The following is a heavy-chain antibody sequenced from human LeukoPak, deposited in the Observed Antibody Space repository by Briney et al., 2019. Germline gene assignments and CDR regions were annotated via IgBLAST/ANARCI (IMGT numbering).Heavy chain of an antibody. CDR1: GFSFNIYW. Sequence: PGGSLRLSCAASGFSFNIYWMSWVRQAPGKGLEWVANINHDGSEKYYVDSVKGRFTISRDNAENSLYLQMNSLRVEDTAVYYCARGSAWERGSYDYWGQGTLVTVSS. J-gene: IGHJ4*02. V-gene: IGHV3-7*03. CDR2: INHDGSEK. D-gene: IGHD1-26*01. CDR3: ARGSAWERGSYDY.